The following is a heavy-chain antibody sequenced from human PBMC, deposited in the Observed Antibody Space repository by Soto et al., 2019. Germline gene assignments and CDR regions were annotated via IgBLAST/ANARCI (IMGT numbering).Heavy chain of an antibody. CDR2: ISGSGGST. CDR3: AKDDWSGYDSTPDY. V-gene: IGHV3-23*01. D-gene: IGHD5-12*01. J-gene: IGHJ4*02. Sequence: EVQLLESGGGLVQPGGSLRLSCAASGFTFSSYAMSWVRQAPGKGLEWVSAISGSGGSTYYADSLKGRFTISTDHAKNTLYLQMNSLRAVDTAVYYGAKDDWSGYDSTPDYRGQEPLVTVSS. CDR1: GFTFSSYA.